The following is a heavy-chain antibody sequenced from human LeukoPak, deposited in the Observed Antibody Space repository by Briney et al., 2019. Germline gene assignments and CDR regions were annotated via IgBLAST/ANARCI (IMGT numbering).Heavy chain of an antibody. Sequence: PGGSLRLSCAASGFTFSSYEMNWVRQAPGKGLEWVSYISSSGSTIYYADSVKGRFTISRDNAKNSLYLQMNSLRAEDTAVYCCARGLVGATGGLDGAFDIWGQGTMVTVSS. D-gene: IGHD1-26*01. CDR2: ISSSGSTI. J-gene: IGHJ3*02. CDR1: GFTFSSYE. CDR3: ARGLVGATGGLDGAFDI. V-gene: IGHV3-48*03.